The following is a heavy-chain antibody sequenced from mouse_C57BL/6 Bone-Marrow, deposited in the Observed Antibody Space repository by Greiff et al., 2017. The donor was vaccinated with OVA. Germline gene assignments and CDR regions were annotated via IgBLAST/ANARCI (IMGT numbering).Heavy chain of an antibody. J-gene: IGHJ2*01. CDR3: AITVVATPFDY. D-gene: IGHD1-1*01. CDR1: GYTFTDYN. CDR2: INPNNGGT. Sequence: EVQVVESGPELVQPGASVKIPCKASGYTFTDYNMDWVKQSHGKSLEWIGDINPNNGGTIYNQKFKGKATLTVDKSSSTAYMELRSLTSEDTADYYCAITVVATPFDYWGQGTTLTVSS. V-gene: IGHV1-18*01.